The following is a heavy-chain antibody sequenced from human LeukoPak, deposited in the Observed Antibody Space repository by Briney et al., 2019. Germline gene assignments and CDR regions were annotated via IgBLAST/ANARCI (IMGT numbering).Heavy chain of an antibody. V-gene: IGHV3-21*01. CDR1: GFTYSIYS. D-gene: IGHD6-13*01. CDR3: ARVESSSSPN. CDR2: ISSSSSYI. J-gene: IGHJ4*02. Sequence: GGSLRLSCAASGFTYSIYSMNWVRQAPGKGLEWVSSISSSSSYIYYADSVKGRFTISRDNAKNSLYLQMNSLRAEDTAVYYCARVESSSSPNWGQGTLVTVSS.